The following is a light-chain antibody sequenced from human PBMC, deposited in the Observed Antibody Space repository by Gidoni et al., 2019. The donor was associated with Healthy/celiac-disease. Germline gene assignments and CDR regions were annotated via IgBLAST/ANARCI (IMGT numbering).Light chain of an antibody. CDR1: SGHSSYA. Sequence: QLVLTHSPSASASLGASVKLTCPLSSGHSSYAIAWHQQQPEQGPRYLMKLNSDGSHSKGDGIPDRFSGSSSGAERYLTISSLQSEDEADYYCQTWGTGIRVFGGGTKLTVL. CDR3: QTWGTGIRV. CDR2: LNSDGSH. V-gene: IGLV4-69*01. J-gene: IGLJ3*02.